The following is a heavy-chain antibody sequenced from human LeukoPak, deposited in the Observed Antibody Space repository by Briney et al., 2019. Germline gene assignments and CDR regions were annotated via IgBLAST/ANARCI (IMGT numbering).Heavy chain of an antibody. CDR3: ARDRGGYGMDV. CDR2: ISAYNGNT. V-gene: IGHV1-18*01. J-gene: IGHJ6*02. CDR1: GYTFTSYG. Sequence: ASVKVSCKASGYTFTSYGISWVRQAPGQGLEWMGWISAYNGNTNYAQKLQGRVTMTTDTPTSTAYMELRSLRSDDTAVYYCARDRGGYGMDVWGQGTTVTVSS. D-gene: IGHD2-15*01.